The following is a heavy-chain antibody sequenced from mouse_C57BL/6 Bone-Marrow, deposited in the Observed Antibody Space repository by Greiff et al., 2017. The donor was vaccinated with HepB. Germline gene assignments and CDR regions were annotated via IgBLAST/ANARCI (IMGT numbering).Heavy chain of an antibody. D-gene: IGHD4-1*01. CDR2: IDPSDSYT. J-gene: IGHJ3*01. Sequence: QVQLQQSGAELVKPGASVKLSCKASGYTFTSYWMQWVKQRPGQGLEWIGEIDPSDSYTNYHQKFKGKATLTVDTSSSTAYMQLSSLTSEDSAVYYCARRLGFAYWGQGTLVTVSA. CDR1: GYTFTSYW. CDR3: ARRLGFAY. V-gene: IGHV1-50*01.